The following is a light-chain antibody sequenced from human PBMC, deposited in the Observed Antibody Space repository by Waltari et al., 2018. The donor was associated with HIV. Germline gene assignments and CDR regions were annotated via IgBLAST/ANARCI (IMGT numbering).Light chain of an antibody. J-gene: IGLJ1*01. CDR2: EVS. CDR1: SSDVGSYNL. CDR3: CSYAGSGDV. Sequence: QSALTQPASVSGSPGQSITISCTGTSSDVGSYNLVSWYQQHPGKAPKLMIYEVSKSPSGVSDRFSGSKSGNTASLTISGLQAEDEADYYCCSYAGSGDVFGTGTKVTVL. V-gene: IGLV2-23*02.